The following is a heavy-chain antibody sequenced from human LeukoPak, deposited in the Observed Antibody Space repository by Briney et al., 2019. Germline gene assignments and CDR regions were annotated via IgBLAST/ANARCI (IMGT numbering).Heavy chain of an antibody. CDR3: ARDRYYYGSGDT. J-gene: IGHJ4*02. V-gene: IGHV3-66*01. CDR2: IYSGGST. Sequence: GGSLRLSCAASGFTFSSYWMHWVRQAPGKGLEWVSVIYSGGSTYYADSVKGRFTISRDNSKNTLYLQMNSLRAEDTAVYYCARDRYYYGSGDTWGQGTLVTVSS. CDR1: GFTFSSYW. D-gene: IGHD3-10*01.